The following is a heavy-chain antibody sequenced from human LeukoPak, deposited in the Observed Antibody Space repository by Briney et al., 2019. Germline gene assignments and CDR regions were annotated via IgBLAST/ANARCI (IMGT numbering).Heavy chain of an antibody. V-gene: IGHV3-23*01. J-gene: IGHJ4*02. CDR1: GFTFSSYA. Sequence: PGGSLRLSCAASGFTFSSYAMSWVRQAPGKGLELVSAISGSCGSTYYADSVKGRFTISRDNSKNTLYLQMTSLRAEETAVYYCAKGARYYLDYWGQGTLVTVSS. CDR3: AKGARYYLDY. CDR2: ISGSCGST. D-gene: IGHD1-20*01.